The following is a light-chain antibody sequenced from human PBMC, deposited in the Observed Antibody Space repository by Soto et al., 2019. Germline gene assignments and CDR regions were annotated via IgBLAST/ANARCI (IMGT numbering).Light chain of an antibody. CDR2: DTS. V-gene: IGKV3-11*01. CDR1: QSVGSF. J-gene: IGKJ1*01. Sequence: EIVLTQSPATLSLSPGERATLSCRASQSVGSFLAWYQQKPGQAPRLLIYDTSIRATGIPDRFSGSGSGTDFTLTISRLEPEDFAVFYCHQCDSSPWTFGQGTKVDIK. CDR3: HQCDSSPWT.